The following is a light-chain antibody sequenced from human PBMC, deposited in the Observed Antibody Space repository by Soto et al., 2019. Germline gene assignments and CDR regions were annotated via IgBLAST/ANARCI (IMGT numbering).Light chain of an antibody. J-gene: IGKJ1*01. CDR1: QSISSW. V-gene: IGKV1-5*01. CDR2: DTS. Sequence: DIQMTQSPSTLSASVGDRVTITCRASQSISSWLAWYQKKPGKAPKLLIYDTSTLETGVPSRFSGGGSGTEFTLTISSLQPDDFATYFCQQYESFSWTLGQGTKVEIQ. CDR3: QQYESFSWT.